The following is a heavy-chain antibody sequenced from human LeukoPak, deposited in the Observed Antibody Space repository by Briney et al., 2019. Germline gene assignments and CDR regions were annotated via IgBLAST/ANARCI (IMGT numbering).Heavy chain of an antibody. CDR1: GFTFSSYS. J-gene: IGHJ4*02. V-gene: IGHV3-21*01. Sequence: GGSLRLSCAASGFTFSSYSMNWVRQAPGEGLEWVSYISSSSSYIYYADSLKGRFTFSRDNAKNSLYLQMNSLRAEDTAVYYCASQEFDYWGQGTLVTVSS. CDR2: ISSSSSYI. CDR3: ASQEFDY.